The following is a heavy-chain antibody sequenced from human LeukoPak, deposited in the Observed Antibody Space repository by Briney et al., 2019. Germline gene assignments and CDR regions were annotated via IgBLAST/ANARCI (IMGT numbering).Heavy chain of an antibody. CDR1: GVSISSYY. Sequence: PSETLSLTCTVSGVSISSYYWSWIRQPPGKGLEWIGYIYYSGSTNYNPSLKSRVTISVDTSKNQFSLKLSSVTAADTAVYYCARGYYDILTGPTSMFDYWGQGTLVTVSS. V-gene: IGHV4-59*01. CDR3: ARGYYDILTGPTSMFDY. J-gene: IGHJ4*02. D-gene: IGHD3-9*01. CDR2: IYYSGST.